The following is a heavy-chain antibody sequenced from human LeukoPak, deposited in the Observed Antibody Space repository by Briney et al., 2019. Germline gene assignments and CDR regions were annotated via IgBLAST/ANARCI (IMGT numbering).Heavy chain of an antibody. V-gene: IGHV3-33*06. J-gene: IGHJ4*02. Sequence: GGSLRLSCAASGFTFSDYYMSWIRQAPGKGLEWVAVIWYDGSNKYYADSVKGRFTVSRDNSKATLYLQMNSLRADDTAVYFCAKRGSSWSYFDYWGQGTLVTVSS. CDR3: AKRGSSWSYFDY. CDR2: IWYDGSNK. CDR1: GFTFSDYY. D-gene: IGHD6-13*01.